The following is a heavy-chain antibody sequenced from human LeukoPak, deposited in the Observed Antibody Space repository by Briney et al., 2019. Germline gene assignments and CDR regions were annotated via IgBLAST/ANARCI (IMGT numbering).Heavy chain of an antibody. D-gene: IGHD3-3*01. CDR1: GGSISSGGYY. CDR2: IYHSGST. Sequence: SETLSLTCTVSGGSISSGGYYWSWIRQPPGKGLEWIGYIYHSGSTYYNPSLKSRVTISVDRSKNQFSLKLSSVTAADTAVYYCARSSGVVFDIWGQGTMVTVSP. J-gene: IGHJ3*02. V-gene: IGHV4-30-2*01. CDR3: ARSSGVVFDI.